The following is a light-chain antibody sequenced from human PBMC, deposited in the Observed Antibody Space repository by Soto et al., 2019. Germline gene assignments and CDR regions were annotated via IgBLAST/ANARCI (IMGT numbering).Light chain of an antibody. J-gene: IGLJ2*01. V-gene: IGLV2-8*01. Sequence: QSALTQPPSASGSPGQSVTISCTGTISDVGCYNYVSWYQQHPGKAPKLMIYEVSKRPSGVPDRFSGSKSGNTASLTVSGLQAEDEADYYCSSYAGSNNLVFGGGTQLTVL. CDR2: EVS. CDR1: ISDVGCYNY. CDR3: SSYAGSNNLV.